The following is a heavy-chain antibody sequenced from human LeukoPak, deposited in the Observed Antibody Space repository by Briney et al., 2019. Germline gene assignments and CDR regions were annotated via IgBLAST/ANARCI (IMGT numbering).Heavy chain of an antibody. D-gene: IGHD3-10*01. CDR1: GYTFTSYD. J-gene: IGHJ4*02. Sequence: ASVKVSCKASGYTFTSYDINWVRQATGQGLEWMGWMNPNSGNTGYAQRFQGRVTITRNTSISTAYMELSSLGSEDTAVYYCAGTTGFGELLYTFDYWGQGTLVTVSS. CDR3: AGTTGFGELLYTFDY. V-gene: IGHV1-8*03. CDR2: MNPNSGNT.